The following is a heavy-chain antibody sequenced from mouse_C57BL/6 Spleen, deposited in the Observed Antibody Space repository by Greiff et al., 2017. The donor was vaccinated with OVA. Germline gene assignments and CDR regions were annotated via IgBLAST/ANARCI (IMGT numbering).Heavy chain of an antibody. CDR1: GYTFTSYW. D-gene: IGHD3-2*02. J-gene: IGHJ4*01. V-gene: IGHV1-50*01. CDR3: ARKGGQLRLYYAMDD. CDR2: IDPSDSYT. Sequence: QVQLQQPGAELVKPGASVKLSCKASGYTFTSYWMQWVIQRPGQGLEWIGAIDPSDSYTNYNQKFKGKATLSVATSSSTAYMQLSSLASEDSAVYDCARKGGQLRLYYAMDDWGQGTSVTVSS.